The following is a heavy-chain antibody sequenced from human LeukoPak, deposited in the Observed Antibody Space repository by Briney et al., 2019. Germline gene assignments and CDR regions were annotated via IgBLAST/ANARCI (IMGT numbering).Heavy chain of an antibody. CDR3: ARVIVPAARLYYYYYVDV. CDR2: IIPIFGTA. Sequence: ASVKVSCKASGGTFSSYAISWVRQAPGQGLEWMGGIIPIFGTANYAQKFQGRVTITADESTSTAYMQLSSLRSEDTAVYYCARVIVPAARLYYYYYVDVWGKGTTVTVSS. V-gene: IGHV1-69*13. CDR1: GGTFSSYA. D-gene: IGHD2-2*01. J-gene: IGHJ6*03.